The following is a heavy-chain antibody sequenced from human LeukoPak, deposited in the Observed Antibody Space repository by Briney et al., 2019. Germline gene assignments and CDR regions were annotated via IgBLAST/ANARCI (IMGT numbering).Heavy chain of an antibody. CDR1: GGPISSGGYY. CDR2: IYHSGST. Sequence: PSQTLSLTCTVSGGPISSGGYYWSWIRQPPGKGLEWIGYIYHSGSTYYNPSLKSRVTMSVDTSKNQFFLKLSSVTAADTAVYYCARDLLTYSSGWYDDYWGQGTLVTVSS. CDR3: ARDLLTYSSGWYDDY. D-gene: IGHD6-19*01. V-gene: IGHV4-30-2*01. J-gene: IGHJ4*02.